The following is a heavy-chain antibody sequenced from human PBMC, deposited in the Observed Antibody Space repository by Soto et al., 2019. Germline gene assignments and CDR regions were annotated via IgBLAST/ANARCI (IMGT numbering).Heavy chain of an antibody. Sequence: PSETMSLTCSVSGGSIGDRSDYWGWIRQPPGKGLEWIGSIYYSGSTYYNPSLRSRVTISVDTSKNQFSLKLSSVTAADTAVYYCARGRGDILTGFYYYYGMDVWGQGTTVTVSS. CDR3: ARGRGDILTGFYYYYGMDV. J-gene: IGHJ6*02. CDR1: GGSIGDRSDY. D-gene: IGHD3-9*01. V-gene: IGHV4-39*01. CDR2: IYYSGST.